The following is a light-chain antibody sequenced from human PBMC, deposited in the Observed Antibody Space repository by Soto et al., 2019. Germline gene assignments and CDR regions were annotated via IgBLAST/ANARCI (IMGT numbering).Light chain of an antibody. CDR1: QSINSKS. CDR2: NTA. CDR3: QHYGGSFI. Sequence: EIVLTQSPGTLSLSPGAGATGSCRVSQSINSKSLVWYQRKFGQAPRLLIYNTASRATGIPDRFSGSGSGTDFTLSISRLETEDFAVYYCQHYGGSFIFGPGTNVDLK. J-gene: IGKJ3*01. V-gene: IGKV3-20*01.